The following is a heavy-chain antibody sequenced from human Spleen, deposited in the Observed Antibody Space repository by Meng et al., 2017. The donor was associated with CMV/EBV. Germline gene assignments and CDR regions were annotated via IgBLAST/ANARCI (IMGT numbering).Heavy chain of an antibody. CDR3: AIDRNRLGNY. D-gene: IGHD1-14*01. CDR2: IYYGGST. Sequence: SETMSLTCTVSGGSISSSSYYWGWIRQPPGKGLEWIGSIYYGGSTYYNPSLQRRVTISVDTSKNQFSLKLSAVTAADTAVYYCAIDRNRLGNYCGQGTLVTVSS. V-gene: IGHV4-39*07. CDR1: GGSISSSSYY. J-gene: IGHJ4*02.